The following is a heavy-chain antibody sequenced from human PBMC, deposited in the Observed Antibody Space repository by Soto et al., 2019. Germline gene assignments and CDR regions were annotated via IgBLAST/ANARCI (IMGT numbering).Heavy chain of an antibody. V-gene: IGHV3-11*01. J-gene: IGHJ5*02. CDR1: GFTFSDYY. CDR3: ARDTIAVAVLNSYNWFDP. Sequence: GGSLRLSCAASGFTFSDYYMSWIRQAPGKGLEWVSYISSSGSTIYYADSVKGRFTISRDNAKNSLYLQMNSLRAEDTAVYYCARDTIAVAVLNSYNWFDPWGQGTLVTVSS. CDR2: ISSSGSTI. D-gene: IGHD6-19*01.